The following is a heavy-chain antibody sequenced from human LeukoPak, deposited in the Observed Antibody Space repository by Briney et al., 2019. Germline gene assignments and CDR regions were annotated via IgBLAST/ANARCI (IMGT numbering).Heavy chain of an antibody. CDR2: IKEDGSER. D-gene: IGHD3-22*01. CDR3: ARDHNFRDYYDSSGHLNWFDP. V-gene: IGHV3-7*03. CDR1: AFIFSGHW. Sequence: GGSLRLSCEGSAFIFSGHWMNWVRQTPGKGLEWVASIKEDGSERQYVDSVKGRFSISRDNTKGSLFLQLNSLRAEDTAVYYCARDHNFRDYYDSSGHLNWFDPWGQGTLVTVSS. J-gene: IGHJ5*02.